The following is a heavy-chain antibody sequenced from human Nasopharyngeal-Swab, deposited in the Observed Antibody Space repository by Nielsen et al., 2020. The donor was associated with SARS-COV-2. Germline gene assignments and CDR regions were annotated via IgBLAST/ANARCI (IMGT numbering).Heavy chain of an antibody. CDR3: ARDRSVTSGGYFDY. CDR2: ISWDATSI. CDR1: GFTFHDYT. V-gene: IGHV3-43*01. D-gene: IGHD3-10*01. Sequence: GGSLRLSCAVSGFTFHDYTMHWVRQPPGKGLEWVSLISWDATSIYYADSVKGRFTISRDNSKNSLYLQMSSLSAEDAALYYCARDRSVTSGGYFDYWGQGTLVTVSS. J-gene: IGHJ4*02.